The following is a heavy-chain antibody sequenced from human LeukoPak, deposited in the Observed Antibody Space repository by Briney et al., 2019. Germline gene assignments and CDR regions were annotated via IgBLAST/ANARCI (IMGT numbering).Heavy chain of an antibody. CDR1: GYTFTGFY. D-gene: IGHD3-10*01. Sequence: ASVKVSCKASGYTFTGFYIHWVRQAPGQGPEWMGRINPNIGGTNYAQKFRGRVSLTRDTSTSTAYMELNSLRSDDTAVYYCARCGSGTDLYDYYFMDVWGKGTTVTVSS. CDR2: INPNIGGT. CDR3: ARCGSGTDLYDYYFMDV. V-gene: IGHV1-2*06. J-gene: IGHJ6*03.